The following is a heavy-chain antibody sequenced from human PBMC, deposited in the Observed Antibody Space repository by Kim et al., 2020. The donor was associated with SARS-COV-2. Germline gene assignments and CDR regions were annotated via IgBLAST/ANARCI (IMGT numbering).Heavy chain of an antibody. D-gene: IGHD1-1*01. J-gene: IGHJ4*02. CDR3: AHRDGKSRLDFDS. V-gene: IGHV2-5*01. Sequence: YSPPLKGRLTITKDTSKNQVVLTMTNVDPVDTATYYCAHRDGKSRLDFDSWGQGTLVTVSS.